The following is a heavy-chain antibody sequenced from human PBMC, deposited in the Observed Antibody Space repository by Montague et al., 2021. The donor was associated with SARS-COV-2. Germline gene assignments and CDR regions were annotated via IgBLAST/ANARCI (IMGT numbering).Heavy chain of an antibody. V-gene: IGHV2-5*02. CDR3: AHRRPLYYYDSSLSTFDY. Sequence: PALVKPTQILTLTCTFSGFSLSTSGVGVGWIRQPPGKALEWLALXYWDDDKRYSPSLKSRLPITKDTSKNQVVLTMTNMDPVDTATYYCAHRRPLYYYDSSLSTFDYWGQGTLVTVSS. CDR2: XYWDDDK. J-gene: IGHJ4*02. CDR1: GFSLSTSGVG. D-gene: IGHD3-22*01.